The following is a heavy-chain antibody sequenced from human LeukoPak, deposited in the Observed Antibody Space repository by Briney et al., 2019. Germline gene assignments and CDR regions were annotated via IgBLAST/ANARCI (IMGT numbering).Heavy chain of an antibody. J-gene: IGHJ4*02. D-gene: IGHD3-3*01. V-gene: IGHV1-18*01. CDR1: GYTFTSYG. CDR2: ISAYNGNT. Sequence: GASVKVSSKASGYTFTSYGISWVRQAPGQGLEWMGWISAYNGNTNYAQKLQGRVTMTTDTSTSTAYMELRSLRSDDTAVYYCARDGYDFWSGYYTFDYWGQGTLVTVSS. CDR3: ARDGYDFWSGYYTFDY.